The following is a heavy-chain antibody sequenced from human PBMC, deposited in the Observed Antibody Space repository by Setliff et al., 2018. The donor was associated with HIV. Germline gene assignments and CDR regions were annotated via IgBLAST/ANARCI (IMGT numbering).Heavy chain of an antibody. V-gene: IGHV4-59*01. CDR2: IYFRGTT. CDR1: GASINNYY. J-gene: IGHJ6*02. CDR3: ARDNRGRGTYGGYFYSYGVDV. Sequence: LSLTCTVSGASINNYYWNWIRQPPGKGLEWIGYIYFRGTTYYNPSLPYRGTTSYSPSLKSRVPISVDTSKNHFSLHLTSVTAADTAVYFCARDNRGRGTYGGYFYSYGVDVWGQGTTVTVSS. D-gene: IGHD3-16*01.